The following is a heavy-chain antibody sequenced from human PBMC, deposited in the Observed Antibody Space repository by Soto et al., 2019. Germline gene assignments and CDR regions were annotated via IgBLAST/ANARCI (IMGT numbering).Heavy chain of an antibody. V-gene: IGHV3-23*01. CDR2: ISASGATT. CDR3: AKWPDTVVEAALAGGAFDI. Sequence: EVQLLESGGNLVQPGGSLRLSCAASGFSFSTYALTWVRQVPGKGLEWVSGISASGATTYYADSVKGRFTISRDNSKNTVFLHMTSLRAEDTALYYCAKWPDTVVEAALAGGAFDIWGQGTTVTVSS. J-gene: IGHJ3*02. D-gene: IGHD2-2*01. CDR1: GFSFSTYA.